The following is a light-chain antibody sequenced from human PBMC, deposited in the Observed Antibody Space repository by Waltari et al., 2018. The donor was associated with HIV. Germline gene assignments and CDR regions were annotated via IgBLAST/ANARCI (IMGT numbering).Light chain of an antibody. CDR2: EVS. Sequence: IVMTKTPLSLSVTHGQPASISCKSRESLLHRDGQTYLCWYLQKAGQPPQLLIFEVSTRFSGVPDRFSGSGSGTDFTLRISRVEAGDVGIYYCMQSMKLPLTFGQGTRLDIK. CDR1: ESLLHRDGQTY. V-gene: IGKV2D-29*01. J-gene: IGKJ5*01. CDR3: MQSMKLPLT.